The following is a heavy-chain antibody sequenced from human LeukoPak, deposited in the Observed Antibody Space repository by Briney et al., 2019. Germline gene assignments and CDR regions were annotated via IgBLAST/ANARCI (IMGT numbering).Heavy chain of an antibody. CDR2: INPNSGGT. CDR3: ARAPPSITGTTTYFDS. J-gene: IGHJ4*02. Sequence: GASVKVSCKASGYTFTGYHMHWVRQAPGQGLEWMGWINPNSGGTNYAQKFQGRVTMTRDTSISTAYMELSRLRSDDTAVYYCARAPPSITGTTTYFDSWGQGTLVTVSS. V-gene: IGHV1-2*02. CDR1: GYTFTGYH. D-gene: IGHD1-7*01.